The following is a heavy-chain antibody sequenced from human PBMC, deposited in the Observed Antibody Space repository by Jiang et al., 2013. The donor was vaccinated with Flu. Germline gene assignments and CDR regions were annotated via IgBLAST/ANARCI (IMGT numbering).Heavy chain of an antibody. V-gene: IGHV1-46*01. CDR3: ARPLDGSYSSSSLGFDY. D-gene: IGHD6-13*01. CDR1: TSYY. J-gene: IGHJ4*02. CDR2: INPSGGST. Sequence: TSYYMHWVRQAPGQGLEWMGIINPSGGSTSYAQKFQGRVTMTRDTSTSTVYMELSSLRSEDTAVYYCARPLDGSYSSSSLGFDYWGQGTLVTVSS.